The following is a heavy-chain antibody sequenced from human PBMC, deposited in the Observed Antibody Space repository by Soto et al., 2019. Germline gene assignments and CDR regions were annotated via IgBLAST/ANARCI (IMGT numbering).Heavy chain of an antibody. J-gene: IGHJ4*02. CDR1: GGSISSSNW. Sequence: PSETLSLTCAVSGGSISSSNWWSWVRQPPGKGLEWIGEIYHSGSTNYNPSLKSRVTISVDKSKNQFSLKLSSVTAADTAVYYCARSPTVVVTTFHFDYWGQGTLVTSPQ. CDR3: ARSPTVVVTTFHFDY. CDR2: IYHSGST. V-gene: IGHV4-4*02. D-gene: IGHD2-21*02.